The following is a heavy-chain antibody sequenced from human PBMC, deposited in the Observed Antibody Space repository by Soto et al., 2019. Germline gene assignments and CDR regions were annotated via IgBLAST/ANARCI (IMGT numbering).Heavy chain of an antibody. Sequence: GGSLRLSCVASGFVFSTYGMNWVRQVPGKGLEWVSGISASGGTTYYADSVKGRFSISRDKSKNTLYLQMNSLRADDTAVYYCAKDVADGYLTESRTLDFWGQGTLVTVSS. CDR1: GFVFSTYG. V-gene: IGHV3-23*01. D-gene: IGHD5-12*01. J-gene: IGHJ4*02. CDR3: AKDVADGYLTESRTLDF. CDR2: ISASGGTT.